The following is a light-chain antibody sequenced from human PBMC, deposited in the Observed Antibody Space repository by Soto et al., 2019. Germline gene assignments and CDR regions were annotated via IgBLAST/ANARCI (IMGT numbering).Light chain of an antibody. V-gene: IGLV1-47*02. CDR3: AAWDDILNGHWV. CDR1: SSNIGNNY. J-gene: IGLJ3*02. CDR2: ANN. Sequence: QSVLTQPPSVSAAPGQKVTISCSGSSSNIGNNYVSWYQQLPGTAPIRLIYANNHRPSGVPDRFSASKSGTSASLAISGLLSEDEADYFCAAWDDILNGHWVFGGGTQLTVL.